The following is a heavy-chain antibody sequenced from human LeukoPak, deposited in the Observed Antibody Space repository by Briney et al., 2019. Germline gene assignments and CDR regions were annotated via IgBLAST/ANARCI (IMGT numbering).Heavy chain of an antibody. CDR1: GGTFSSYA. CDR2: IIPIFGTA. CDR3: ARDYYDSSGYYFDY. Sequence: GASVKVSCTASGGTFSSYAISWVRQAPGQELEWMGGIIPIFGTANYAQKFQGRATITADESTSTAYMELSSLRSEDTAVYYCARDYYDSSGYYFDYWGQGTLVTVSS. D-gene: IGHD3-22*01. V-gene: IGHV1-69*13. J-gene: IGHJ4*02.